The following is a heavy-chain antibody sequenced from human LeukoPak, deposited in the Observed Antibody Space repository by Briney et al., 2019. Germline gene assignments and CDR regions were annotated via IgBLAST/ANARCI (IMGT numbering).Heavy chain of an antibody. J-gene: IGHJ4*02. CDR3: VRDGYKPGY. CDR1: GFTFSSYE. V-gene: IGHV3-74*01. Sequence: GGSLRLSCAASGFTFSSYEMNWVRQAPGKGLVWVSRIKSDGSSTSYADSVKGRFTISRDNANNTLYLQMSSLRAEDTAVYYCVRDGYKPGYWGQGTLVTVSS. D-gene: IGHD5-24*01. CDR2: IKSDGSST.